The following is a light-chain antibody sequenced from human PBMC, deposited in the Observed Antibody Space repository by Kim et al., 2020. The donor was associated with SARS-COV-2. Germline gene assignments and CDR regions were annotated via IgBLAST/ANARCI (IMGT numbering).Light chain of an antibody. CDR3: QSYDSSLSGRWV. V-gene: IGLV1-40*01. CDR1: SSNIGAGYD. Sequence: QSVLTQPPSVSGAPGQRVTISCTGSSSNIGAGYDVHWYQQLPGTAPKLLIYGNNNRPSGVLDRFSGSKSGTSASLAITGLQAEDEADYYCQSYDSSLSGRWVFGGGTKLTVL. J-gene: IGLJ3*02. CDR2: GNN.